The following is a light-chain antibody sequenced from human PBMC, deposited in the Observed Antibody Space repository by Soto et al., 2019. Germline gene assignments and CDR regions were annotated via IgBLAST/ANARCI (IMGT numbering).Light chain of an antibody. CDR2: AAS. V-gene: IGKV1-39*01. J-gene: IGKJ2*01. CDR3: QENYRTPRT. CDR1: QTINAY. Sequence: DIQMTQSPSSLSASVGDRVTITCRASQTINAYLNWYQQKPGKAPKLLIYAASSLQSGVPSRFSGSGSGKDFTLTISSLQPEDFATYYCQENYRTPRTFGRGTRLEI.